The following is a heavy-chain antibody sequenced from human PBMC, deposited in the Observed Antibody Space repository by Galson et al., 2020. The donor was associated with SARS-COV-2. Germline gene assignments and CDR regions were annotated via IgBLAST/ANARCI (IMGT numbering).Heavy chain of an antibody. Sequence: SETLSLTCAVSGGSISSGGYSWSWIRQPPGKGLEWIGYIYHSGSTYYNPSLKSRVTISVDRSKNQFSLKLSSVTAADTAVYYCARSRTPTYYYDSSGYYYTPGGAFDIWGQGTMVTVSS. V-gene: IGHV4-30-2*01. J-gene: IGHJ3*02. D-gene: IGHD3-22*01. CDR1: GGSISSGGYS. CDR3: ARSRTPTYYYDSSGYYYTPGGAFDI. CDR2: IYHSGST.